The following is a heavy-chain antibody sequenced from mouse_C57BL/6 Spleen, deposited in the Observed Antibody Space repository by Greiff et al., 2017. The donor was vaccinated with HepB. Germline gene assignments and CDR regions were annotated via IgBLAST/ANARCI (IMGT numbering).Heavy chain of an antibody. Sequence: DVKLVESGGGLVQPGGSMKLSCVASGFTFSNYWMNWVRQSPEKGLEWVAQIRLKSDNYATHYAESVKGRFTISRDDSKSSVYLQMNNLRAEDTGIYYCTGWYGYDVGYYFDYWGQGTTLTVSS. CDR2: IRLKSDNYAT. CDR3: TGWYGYDVGYYFDY. V-gene: IGHV6-3*01. CDR1: GFTFSNYW. D-gene: IGHD2-2*01. J-gene: IGHJ2*01.